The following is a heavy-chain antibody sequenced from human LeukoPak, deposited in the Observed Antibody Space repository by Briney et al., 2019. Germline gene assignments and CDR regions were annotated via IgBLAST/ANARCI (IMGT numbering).Heavy chain of an antibody. Sequence: PSETLSLTCTVSGGSISSYYWSWIPQPPGKGVEWLGYIYYSGSTNYNPSLKSRITISVDTSKNQFSLKLSSVNAADTAVYYCARRIYDSSGYYYWYFDLWGRGTLVTVSS. V-gene: IGHV4-59*08. J-gene: IGHJ2*01. CDR3: ARRIYDSSGYYYWYFDL. CDR1: GGSISSYY. CDR2: IYYSGST. D-gene: IGHD3-22*01.